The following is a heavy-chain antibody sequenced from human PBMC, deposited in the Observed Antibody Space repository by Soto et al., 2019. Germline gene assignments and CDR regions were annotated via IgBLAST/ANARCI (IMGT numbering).Heavy chain of an antibody. CDR3: ARDTAEYPHYYYGMDV. V-gene: IGHV3-30-3*01. CDR2: ISYDGSNK. D-gene: IGHD5-18*01. Sequence: LRLSCAASGFTFSSYAMHWVRQAPGKGLEWVAVISYDGSNKYYADSVKGRFTISRDNSKNTLYLQMNSLRAEDTAVYYCARDTAEYPHYYYGMDVWGQGTTVTVSS. J-gene: IGHJ6*02. CDR1: GFTFSSYA.